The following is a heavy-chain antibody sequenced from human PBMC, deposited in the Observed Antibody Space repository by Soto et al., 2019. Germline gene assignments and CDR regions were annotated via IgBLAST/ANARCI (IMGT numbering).Heavy chain of an antibody. CDR1: GFTLSSDA. CDR3: ARGPQYDFWSGDY. V-gene: IGHV3-21*01. J-gene: IGHJ4*02. D-gene: IGHD3-3*01. Sequence: EVQLVESGGGLVKPGGSLRLSCAASGFTLSSDAMHWVRQTPGKGLEWVSSISSSGNYIYYADSLRGRFTISRDSAKNSLYLQMDSLRAEDTAVYYCARGPQYDFWSGDYWGQGTLVTVSS. CDR2: ISSSGNYI.